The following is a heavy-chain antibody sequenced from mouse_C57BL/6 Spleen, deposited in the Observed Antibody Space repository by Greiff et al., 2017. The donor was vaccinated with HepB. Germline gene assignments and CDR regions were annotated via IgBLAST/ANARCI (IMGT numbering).Heavy chain of an antibody. CDR3: ARYGNYGSSYWYFDV. CDR1: GYSITSDY. V-gene: IGHV3-8*01. D-gene: IGHD1-1*01. J-gene: IGHJ1*03. CDR2: ISYSGST. Sequence: EVKLVESGPGLAKPSQTLSLTCSVTGYSITSDYWNWIRKFPGNKLEYMGYISYSGSTHYNPSLKSRISITRDTSKNQYYLQLNSVTTEDTATYYCARYGNYGSSYWYFDVWGTGTTVTVSS.